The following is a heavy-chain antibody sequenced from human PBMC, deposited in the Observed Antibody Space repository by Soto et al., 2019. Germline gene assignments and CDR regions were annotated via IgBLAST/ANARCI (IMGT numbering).Heavy chain of an antibody. CDR1: GFTVSSNY. Sequence: EVQLLESGGGLVQPGGSLRLSCAASGFTVSSNYMSWVRQAPGKGLEWVSVIYSGGSTYYADSVKGRFTISRDNSKNTLYLQMNSLRAEDTAVYYCARDLILGLDGSGSYAPYYYYGMDVWGQGTTVTVSS. CDR2: IYSGGST. D-gene: IGHD3-10*01. CDR3: ARDLILGLDGSGSYAPYYYYGMDV. V-gene: IGHV3-66*01. J-gene: IGHJ6*02.